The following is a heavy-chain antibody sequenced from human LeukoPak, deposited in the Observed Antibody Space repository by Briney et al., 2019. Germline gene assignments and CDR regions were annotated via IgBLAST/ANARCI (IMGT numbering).Heavy chain of an antibody. D-gene: IGHD2-8*01. CDR2: ISSSSSTI. V-gene: IGHV3-48*01. J-gene: IGHJ4*02. Sequence: GGSLRLSCAASGFTFSSYSMNWVRQAPGKGLEWVSYISSSSSTIYYADSVKGRFTISRDNSKNTLYLQMNSLRAEDTAVYYCAKDPDCTSGICYTFFDYWGQGTLATVSS. CDR1: GFTFSSYS. CDR3: AKDPDCTSGICYTFFDY.